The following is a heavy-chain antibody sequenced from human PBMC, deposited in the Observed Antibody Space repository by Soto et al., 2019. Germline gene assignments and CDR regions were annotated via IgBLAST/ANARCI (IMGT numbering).Heavy chain of an antibody. J-gene: IGHJ6*02. CDR1: GGTFSSYG. V-gene: IGHV1-69*12. Sequence: QVQLVQSGAEVKKPGSSVKVSCKASGGTFSSYGISWVRQAPGQGLGWMGGIIPIFGTANYAKKFQGRVTITGDESTRTAYRERSSLSSEDTAVQYCARGEAARYYHGMDVWGQGTTVTVSS. D-gene: IGHD2-15*01. CDR3: ARGEAARYYHGMDV. CDR2: IIPIFGTA.